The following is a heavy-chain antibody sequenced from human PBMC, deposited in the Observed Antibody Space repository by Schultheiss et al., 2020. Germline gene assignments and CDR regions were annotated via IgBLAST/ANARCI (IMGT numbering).Heavy chain of an antibody. Sequence: SETLSLTCTVSGGSISSGGYYWSWIRQHPGKGLEWIGYIYYSGSTNYNPSLKSRVTISVDTSKNQFSLKLSSVTAADTAVYYCASPTPRNYYDSSGYGTFDIWGQGTMVTVSS. CDR2: IYYSGST. J-gene: IGHJ3*02. D-gene: IGHD3-22*01. CDR3: ASPTPRNYYDSSGYGTFDI. CDR1: GGSISSGGYY. V-gene: IGHV4-31*03.